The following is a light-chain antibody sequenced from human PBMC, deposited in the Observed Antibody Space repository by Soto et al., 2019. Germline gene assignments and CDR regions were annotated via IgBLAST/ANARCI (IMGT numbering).Light chain of an antibody. J-gene: IGLJ2*01. CDR2: EVS. Sequence: QSVLTQSASVSGSPGQTITISCTGTSSDIGGYKYVSWYQQHPGIAPKLMIYEVSNRPSGVSNRFSGSKSGNTASLTISGLQAEDEADYYCCSYTRRSTRVFGGGTKLTVL. CDR3: CSYTRRSTRV. V-gene: IGLV2-14*01. CDR1: SSDIGGYKY.